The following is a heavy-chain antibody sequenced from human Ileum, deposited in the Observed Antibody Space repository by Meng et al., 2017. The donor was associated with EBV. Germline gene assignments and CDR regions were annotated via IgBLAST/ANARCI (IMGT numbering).Heavy chain of an antibody. D-gene: IGHD2-2*01. V-gene: IGHV4-4*02. Sequence: QGLLQESGPRLVKPSGTLSLTCSVSGGSISSSNWWSWVRQPPGKGLEWIGKIYHSGITIYNPSIKSRVNMSVDKDKNQFARKLNSMTAEETGVYDWARDTTGGEDQQRVWGQGTLVTVSS. CDR3: ARDTTGGEDQQRV. CDR1: GGSISSSNW. J-gene: IGHJ4*02. CDR2: IYHSGIT.